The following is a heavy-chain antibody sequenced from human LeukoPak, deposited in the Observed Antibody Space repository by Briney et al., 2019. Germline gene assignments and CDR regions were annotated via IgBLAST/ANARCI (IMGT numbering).Heavy chain of an antibody. CDR1: GGSISSSFW. CDR2: IYQSGST. V-gene: IGHV4-4*02. CDR3: ATSSHYSQRV. J-gene: IGHJ4*02. D-gene: IGHD6-6*01. Sequence: SGTLSLTCAVSGGSISSSFWCNWVRQSPGKGLEWIGEIYQSGSTNYNPSLLSRVTISVDKSKNQFSLKLTSVTAADTAVYYCATSSHYSQRVWGQGTLVTVSS.